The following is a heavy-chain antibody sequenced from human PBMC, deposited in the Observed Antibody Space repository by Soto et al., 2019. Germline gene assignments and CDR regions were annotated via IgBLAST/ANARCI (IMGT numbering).Heavy chain of an antibody. D-gene: IGHD5-18*01. CDR3: ALDPRGYSYGLFWSYSHLDV. CDR2: IYSEGTT. J-gene: IGHJ6*02. CDR1: GLTVSSNY. Sequence: LRLSCAASGLTVSSNYMSWVRQAPGRGLEGVSVIYSEGTTYYADSVKARFTVSRDNSKNTLYLQMNSLRVEDTAVYYCALDPRGYSYGLFWSYSHLDVWGQGTTVTVSS. V-gene: IGHV3-53*01.